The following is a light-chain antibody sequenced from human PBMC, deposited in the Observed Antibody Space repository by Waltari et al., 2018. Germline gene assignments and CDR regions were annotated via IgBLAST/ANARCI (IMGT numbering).Light chain of an antibody. V-gene: IGKV1-39*01. Sequence: DIQLTQSPSSLSASVGDRVTITCRASDSISSYLSWYQQKPGEAPKLLIYTASSLEGGVPSRFSGSGSGTDYTLTISNLQPEDFATYYCHQIYSTLGDTFGQGTKLEIK. CDR2: TAS. CDR3: HQIYSTLGDT. CDR1: DSISSY. J-gene: IGKJ2*01.